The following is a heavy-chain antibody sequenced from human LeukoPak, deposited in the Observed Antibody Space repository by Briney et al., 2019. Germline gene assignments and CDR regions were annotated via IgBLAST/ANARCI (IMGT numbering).Heavy chain of an antibody. CDR3: AGDLAVAGTFDY. D-gene: IGHD6-19*01. Sequence: SETLSLTCTVSGGSISSYYWSWIRQPPGKGLEWIGYIYYSGSTNYNPSLKSRVTISVDTSKNQFSLKLSSVTAADTAVYYCAGDLAVAGTFDYWGQGTLVTVSS. J-gene: IGHJ4*02. CDR2: IYYSGST. V-gene: IGHV4-59*01. CDR1: GGSISSYY.